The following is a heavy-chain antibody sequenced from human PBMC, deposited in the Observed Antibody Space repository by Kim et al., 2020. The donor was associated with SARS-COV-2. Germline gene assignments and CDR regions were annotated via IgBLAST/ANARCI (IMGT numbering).Heavy chain of an antibody. D-gene: IGHD2-2*01. V-gene: IGHV1-3*01. CDR3: ARVKVVPAGGYYFDY. Sequence: QWFQGRVTIARDTAAGTAYMELSSLSSEDTAVYYCARVKVVPAGGYYFDYWGQGTLVTVSS. J-gene: IGHJ4*02.